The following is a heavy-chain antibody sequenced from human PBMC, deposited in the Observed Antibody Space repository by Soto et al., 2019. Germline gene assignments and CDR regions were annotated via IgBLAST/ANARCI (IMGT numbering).Heavy chain of an antibody. J-gene: IGHJ4*01. V-gene: IGHV3-33*01. Sequence: GGSLRLSCAASGFTFGTYAMHWVRQAPGKGLEWVAVIYYDGSNRYYGDAVKGRFTISRDNSKSTLYLQMSSLRAEDTAVYYCARAFFTNGVCYYFFDFWGHGTLVTVS. CDR2: IYYDGSNR. CDR1: GFTFGTYA. CDR3: ARAFFTNGVCYYFFDF. D-gene: IGHD2-8*01.